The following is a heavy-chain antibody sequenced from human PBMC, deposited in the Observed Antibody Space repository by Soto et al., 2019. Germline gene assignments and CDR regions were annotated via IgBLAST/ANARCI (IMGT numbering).Heavy chain of an antibody. J-gene: IGHJ6*02. Sequence: VKVSCKASGFTFTSSAVQWVRQARGQRLEWIGWIVVGSGNTNYAQKFQERVTITRDTSTSTAYMELSSLRSEDTAVYYCAAGRAPYYYYYGMDVWGQGTTVTVSS. CDR2: IVVGSGNT. CDR3: AAGRAPYYYYYGMDV. CDR1: GFTFTSSA. V-gene: IGHV1-58*01.